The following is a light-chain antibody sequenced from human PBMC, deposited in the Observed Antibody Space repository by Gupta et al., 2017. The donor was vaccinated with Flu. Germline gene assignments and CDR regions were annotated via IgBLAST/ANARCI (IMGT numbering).Light chain of an antibody. CDR2: DVT. V-gene: IGLV2-23*02. J-gene: IGLJ3*02. CDR3: CSYAGDNTWV. CDR1: SRDVGSYSL. Sequence: QSALTQPASASGSLGQSITISCTGTSRDVGSYSLVSWYQQVPGTAPKVIIYDVTERPSGISSRFSGSKSGRTASLTISGLQAEDEAQYFCCSYAGDNTWVFGGGTKLTVL.